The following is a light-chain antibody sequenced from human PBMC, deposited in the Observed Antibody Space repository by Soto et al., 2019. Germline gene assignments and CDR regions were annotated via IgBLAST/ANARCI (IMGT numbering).Light chain of an antibody. CDR1: QSVSSN. Sequence: EIVMTQSQATLSVSPGERATLSCRASQSVSSNLAWYQQKPGQAPRLLIYAASTRATGIPARFSGSGSGTEFTLTISSLQSEDFAVYYCQQYNNWPRTFGQGTKV. V-gene: IGKV3-15*01. J-gene: IGKJ1*01. CDR3: QQYNNWPRT. CDR2: AAS.